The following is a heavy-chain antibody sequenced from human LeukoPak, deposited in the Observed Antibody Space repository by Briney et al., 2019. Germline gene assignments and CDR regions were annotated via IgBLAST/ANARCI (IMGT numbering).Heavy chain of an antibody. Sequence: GGSLRLSCAASGFTLRSYGMHWVRQAPGKGLEWVAIVWYDGNNKYYAGSVKGRFTVSRDNSKDTVSLQLNSLRAEDTAVYYCARGSEAAAGAFDYWGQGALVTVPS. V-gene: IGHV3-33*01. CDR2: VWYDGNNK. J-gene: IGHJ4*02. CDR3: ARGSEAAAGAFDY. D-gene: IGHD6-13*01. CDR1: GFTLRSYG.